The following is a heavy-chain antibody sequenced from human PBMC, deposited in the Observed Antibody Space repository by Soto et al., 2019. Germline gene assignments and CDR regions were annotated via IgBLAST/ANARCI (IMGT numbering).Heavy chain of an antibody. CDR1: GFAFSRYA. CDR2: IRDTGATT. CDR3: AKAPDIPGY. Sequence: GGSLRLSCAASGFAFSRYAMTWVRQAPGKGLEWVSTIRDTGATTYYADSVKGRFTISRDNSQNTLYLQMNSLRAEDTAVYYCAKAPDIPGYWGQGTLVTVPQ. V-gene: IGHV3-23*01. J-gene: IGHJ4*02. D-gene: IGHD2-15*01.